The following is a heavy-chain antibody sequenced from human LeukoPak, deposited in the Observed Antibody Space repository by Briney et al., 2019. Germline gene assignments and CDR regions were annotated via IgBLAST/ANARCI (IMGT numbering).Heavy chain of an antibody. CDR3: ARELSSGYSDY. CDR2: IYSGGST. CDR1: GFTFSSYA. Sequence: GGSLRLSCAVSGFTFSSYAMSWVRQAPGKGLEWVSVIYSGGSTYYADSVKGRFTISRDNSKNTLYLQMNSLRAEDTAVYYCARELSSGYSDYWGQGTLVTVSS. D-gene: IGHD3-22*01. V-gene: IGHV3-53*01. J-gene: IGHJ4*02.